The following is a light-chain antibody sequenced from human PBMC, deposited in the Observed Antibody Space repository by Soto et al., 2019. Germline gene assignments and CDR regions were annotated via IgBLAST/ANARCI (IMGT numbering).Light chain of an antibody. CDR3: QQYGISPPMT. Sequence: EIVLPQSPGTLSLSTGERATLSCRASQSVSSSYLAWYQQKPGQAPRLLIYGASSRATGIPDRFSGSVSRTDFTLTISRLEPEDFAVYYCQQYGISPPMTFGPGTKVDSK. J-gene: IGKJ3*01. V-gene: IGKV3-20*01. CDR2: GAS. CDR1: QSVSSSY.